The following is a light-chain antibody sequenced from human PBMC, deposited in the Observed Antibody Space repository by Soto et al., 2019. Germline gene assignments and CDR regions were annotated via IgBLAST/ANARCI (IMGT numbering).Light chain of an antibody. CDR1: HSVGIN. CDR2: GAS. Sequence: EVFMTHAPATLSVSPLESAALSCRASHSVGINLVWYRQKPGQAPRLLIYGASTRAAGVPARFSGSGSGTEFTLTISALPSEDFAAYYCNTYRICNQGSLNFGGGNXVEIK. J-gene: IGKJ4*01. CDR3: NTYRICNQGSLN. V-gene: IGKV3-15*01.